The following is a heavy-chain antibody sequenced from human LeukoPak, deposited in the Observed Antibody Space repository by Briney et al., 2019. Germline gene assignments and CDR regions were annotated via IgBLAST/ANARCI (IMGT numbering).Heavy chain of an antibody. J-gene: IGHJ4*02. Sequence: GGSLRLSCAASGFTFSSYAMNWLRQAPGKGLEWVSAISPSGGSTYYADSVKGRFTVSRDNSQLYLQMTSLRAEDTAVYYCAKGGGGNFPFDYWGQGTLVTVSS. CDR3: AKGGGGNFPFDY. CDR2: ISPSGGST. V-gene: IGHV3-23*01. D-gene: IGHD4-23*01. CDR1: GFTFSSYA.